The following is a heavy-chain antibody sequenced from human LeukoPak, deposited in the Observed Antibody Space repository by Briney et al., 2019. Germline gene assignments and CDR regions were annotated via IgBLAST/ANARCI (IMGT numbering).Heavy chain of an antibody. J-gene: IGHJ4*02. D-gene: IGHD3-9*01. Sequence: SETLSLTCAVYGGSFSGYYWSWIRQPPGKGLEWIGEINHSGSTNYNPSLKSRVTISVDTSKNQFSLKLSSVTAADTAVYYCARSGLRYFDFDYWGQGTLVTVSS. CDR3: ARSGLRYFDFDY. CDR2: INHSGST. V-gene: IGHV4-34*01. CDR1: GGSFSGYY.